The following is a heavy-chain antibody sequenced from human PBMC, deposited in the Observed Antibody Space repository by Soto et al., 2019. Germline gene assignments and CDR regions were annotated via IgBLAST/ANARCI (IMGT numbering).Heavy chain of an antibody. V-gene: IGHV3-15*01. Sequence: EVQLVESGGGLVKPGGSLRLSCAASGFTFSNAWMIWVRQAPGRGLEWVGRIKSNTEGGTTEYAAPVKGRFTVSRDDSKSTLNLQMNSLKIEDTAVYYCATCSGRDITNCYGTIDIWGQGTMVTVSS. J-gene: IGHJ3*02. CDR1: GFTFSNAW. CDR3: ATCSGRDITNCYGTIDI. CDR2: IKSNTEGGTT. D-gene: IGHD2-2*01.